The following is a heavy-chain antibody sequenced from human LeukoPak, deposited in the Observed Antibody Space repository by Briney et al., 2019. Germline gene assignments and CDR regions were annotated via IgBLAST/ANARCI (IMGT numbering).Heavy chain of an antibody. CDR1: GGSISSSSYY. CDR3: AMSGYSSGWYSAKPRAYYFDY. D-gene: IGHD6-19*01. V-gene: IGHV4-39*01. J-gene: IGHJ4*02. CDR2: IYYSGST. Sequence: SETLSLTCTVSGGSISSSSYYWGCIRQPPGKGLEWIGSIYYSGSTYYNPSLKSRVTISVDTSKNQFSLKLSSVTAADTAVYYCAMSGYSSGWYSAKPRAYYFDYWGQGTLVTVSS.